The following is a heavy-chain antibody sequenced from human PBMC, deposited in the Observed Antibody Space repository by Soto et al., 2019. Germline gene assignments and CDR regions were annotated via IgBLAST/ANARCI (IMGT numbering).Heavy chain of an antibody. Sequence: SLKISCKGSGYSFTSYWIGWVRQIPGKGLEWMGIIYPGDSDTRYSPSFQGQVTISADKSISTAYLQWSSLKASDTAMYYCARQRLWYSSSWYDAFDIWGQGTMVTVS. CDR2: IYPGDSDT. D-gene: IGHD6-13*01. J-gene: IGHJ3*02. CDR1: GYSFTSYW. V-gene: IGHV5-51*01. CDR3: ARQRLWYSSSWYDAFDI.